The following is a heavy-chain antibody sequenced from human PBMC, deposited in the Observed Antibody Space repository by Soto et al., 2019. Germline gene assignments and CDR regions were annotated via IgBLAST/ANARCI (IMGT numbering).Heavy chain of an antibody. CDR1: RYIFTAYF. D-gene: IGHD1-1*01. Sequence: QVQLVQSGAEGKKPGASVKVSCKAPRYIFTAYFMHWVRQAPGQGLVWMGWINPNNGATHYGLSFQGRVAMPRDTSISTAYMELSSLRSDDTAVYYCASHDPGARFDPWGQGTLVIVSS. J-gene: IGHJ5*02. CDR2: INPNNGAT. V-gene: IGHV1-2*02. CDR3: ASHDPGARFDP.